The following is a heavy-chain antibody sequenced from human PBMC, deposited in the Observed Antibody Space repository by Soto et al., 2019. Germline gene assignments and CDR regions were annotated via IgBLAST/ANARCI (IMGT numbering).Heavy chain of an antibody. D-gene: IGHD3-22*01. J-gene: IGHJ4*02. Sequence: QVQLVQSGAEVKKPGASVKVSCSASGYTFTSFSMHWVRQAPGQGLEWMGIINPSGGSTTYAQKFQGRVTMTRDTSTSPVYMELSSLRSEDTALYYCARARTYYYDTSGHYDFDFWGQGTLVTVSS. CDR3: ARARTYYYDTSGHYDFDF. CDR2: INPSGGST. CDR1: GYTFTSFS. V-gene: IGHV1-46*01.